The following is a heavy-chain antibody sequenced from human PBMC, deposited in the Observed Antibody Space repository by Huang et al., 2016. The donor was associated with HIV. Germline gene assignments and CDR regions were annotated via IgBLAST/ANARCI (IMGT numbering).Heavy chain of an antibody. D-gene: IGHD6-19*01. CDR3: ARGSSGWVY. Sequence: QVQLVQSGAEVKKPGASVKVACKASGYTFTSYDINWVRQATGQGRGWMGWVNPSSGNTGYSQKFQGRVTITRNTSISTAYMELSSLRSEDTAVYYCARGSSGWVYWGQGTLVTVSS. J-gene: IGHJ4*02. CDR2: VNPSSGNT. V-gene: IGHV1-8*03. CDR1: GYTFTSYD.